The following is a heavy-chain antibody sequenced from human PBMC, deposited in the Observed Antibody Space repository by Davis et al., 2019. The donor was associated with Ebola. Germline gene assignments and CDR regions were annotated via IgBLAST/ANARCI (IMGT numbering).Heavy chain of an antibody. CDR3: AKPVVYGMDV. CDR1: GFTFSSYA. CDR2: ISGSGGST. Sequence: GESLKISCAASGFTFSSYAMSWVRQAPGKGLEWVSAISGSGGSTYYADSVKGRFTISRDNSKNTLYLQMNSLRAEDTAVYYCAKPVVYGMDVWGQGTTVTVSS. V-gene: IGHV3-23*01. J-gene: IGHJ6*02.